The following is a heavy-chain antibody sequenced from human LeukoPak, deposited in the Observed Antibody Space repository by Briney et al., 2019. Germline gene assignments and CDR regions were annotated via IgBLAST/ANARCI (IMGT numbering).Heavy chain of an antibody. D-gene: IGHD6-19*01. V-gene: IGHV4-39*01. CDR1: GGPISSGSYY. J-gene: IGHJ3*02. CDR3: ARSYSSGWYEAFDI. Sequence: SETLSLTCTVPGGPISSGSYYWGWIRQPPGKGLGGIGSIYYSGSTYYNPSLKSRVTISVDTSKNQFSLKLSSVTAADTAVYYCARSYSSGWYEAFDIWGQGTMVTVSS. CDR2: IYYSGST.